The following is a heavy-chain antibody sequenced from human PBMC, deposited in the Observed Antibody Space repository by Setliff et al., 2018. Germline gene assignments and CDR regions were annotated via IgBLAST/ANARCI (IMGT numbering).Heavy chain of an antibody. CDR2: IKQDGSTK. V-gene: IGHV3-7*01. D-gene: IGHD3-22*01. CDR1: GFSFSRHW. Sequence: GGSLRLSCVVSGFSFSRHWMSWVRQAPGKGLEWVADIKQDGSTKYYLDSVKGRFTISRDNAKRSLYLQMNGLRADDTGVYYCARDNNYYDRSGYYSGHDVWGQGILVTVSS. CDR3: ARDNNYYDRSGYYSGHDV. J-gene: IGHJ4*03.